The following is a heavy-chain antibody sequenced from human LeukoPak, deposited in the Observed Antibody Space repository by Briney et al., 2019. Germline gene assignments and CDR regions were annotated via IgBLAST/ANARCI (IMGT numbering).Heavy chain of an antibody. CDR3: ARDAQRGFDYSNSLEY. CDR1: GFIFSHYG. J-gene: IGHJ4*01. V-gene: IGHV3-33*01. Sequence: PGGSLRLSCAASGFIFSHYGMHWVRQAPGKGLERVAVIWSDATNRFYGASVKGRFTISRDNSQNTVFLQMNSLRAEDTAIYYCARDAQRGFDYSNSLEYWGHGTLVTVSS. D-gene: IGHD4-11*01. CDR2: IWSDATNR.